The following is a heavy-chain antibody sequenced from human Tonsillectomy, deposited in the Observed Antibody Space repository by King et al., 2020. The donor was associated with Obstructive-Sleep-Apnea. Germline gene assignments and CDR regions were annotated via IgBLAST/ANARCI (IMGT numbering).Heavy chain of an antibody. CDR3: ARVQYDSSGFYLSYGMDV. CDR1: GFTFSSYW. V-gene: IGHV3-7*01. D-gene: IGHD3-22*01. Sequence: VQLVESGGGLVQPGGSLRLSCAVSGFTFSSYWMSWVRQAPGEGLDGVANIKQDGSEKYYVEFVKGRFTISRDNAKNSLYLEMNSLRAEDTAVYYCARVQYDSSGFYLSYGMDVWGQGTTVTVSS. J-gene: IGHJ6*02. CDR2: IKQDGSEK.